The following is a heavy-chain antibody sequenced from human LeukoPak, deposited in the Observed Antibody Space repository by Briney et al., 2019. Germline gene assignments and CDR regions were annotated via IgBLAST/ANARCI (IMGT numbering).Heavy chain of an antibody. V-gene: IGHV3-30*07. D-gene: IGHD3-22*01. CDR3: TKEYDYSGYLGQGRGYFDY. CDR2: ISYDGGIT. Sequence: GRSLRLSCAASGFTFSSYAMHWVRQAPGKGLEWVAVISYDGGITNYADSVKGRFTISRDNSKSTLYLQMNSLRAEDTAIYFCTKEYDYSGYLGQGRGYFDYWGQGTLVTVSS. J-gene: IGHJ4*02. CDR1: GFTFSSYA.